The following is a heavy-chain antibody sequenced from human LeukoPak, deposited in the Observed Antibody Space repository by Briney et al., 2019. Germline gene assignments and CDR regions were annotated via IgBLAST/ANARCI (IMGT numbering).Heavy chain of an antibody. CDR3: AKVARGYSGYEEDY. Sequence: GGSLRLSCAASGFTFSSYAMSWVRQAPGKGLEWVSAISGSGGSTYYADSVKGRFTISRVNSKNTLYLQMNSLRAEDTAVYYCAKVARGYSGYEEDYWGQGTLVTVSS. D-gene: IGHD5-12*01. CDR2: ISGSGGST. V-gene: IGHV3-23*01. J-gene: IGHJ4*02. CDR1: GFTFSSYA.